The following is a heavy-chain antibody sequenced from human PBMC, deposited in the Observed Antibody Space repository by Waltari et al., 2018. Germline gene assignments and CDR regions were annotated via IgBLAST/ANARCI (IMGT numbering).Heavy chain of an antibody. D-gene: IGHD3-10*01. CDR2: ISGSGGST. V-gene: IGHV3-23*01. J-gene: IGHJ4*02. Sequence: EVQLLESGGGLVQPGGSLRLSCAASGFTFSSYAMSWVRQAPGKGLEWVSAISGSGGSTYYADSVKGRFTSSRDNSKNPLYLQMNSLRAEDTVVYYCAKEAGGMGAMVQGTNDYWGQGTLVTVSS. CDR3: AKEAGGMGAMVQGTNDY. CDR1: GFTFSSYA.